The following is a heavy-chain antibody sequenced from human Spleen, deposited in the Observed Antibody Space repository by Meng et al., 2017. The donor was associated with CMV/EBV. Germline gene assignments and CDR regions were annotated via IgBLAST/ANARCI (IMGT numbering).Heavy chain of an antibody. J-gene: IGHJ6*02. Sequence: GTFSSYAISWVRQAPGQGLEWMGGIIPIFGTANYAQKFQGRVTITTDESTSTAYMELSSLRSEDTAVYYCARDLGLVPAYYYGMDVWGQGTTVTVSS. D-gene: IGHD6-6*01. CDR2: IIPIFGTA. V-gene: IGHV1-69*05. CDR1: GTFSSYA. CDR3: ARDLGLVPAYYYGMDV.